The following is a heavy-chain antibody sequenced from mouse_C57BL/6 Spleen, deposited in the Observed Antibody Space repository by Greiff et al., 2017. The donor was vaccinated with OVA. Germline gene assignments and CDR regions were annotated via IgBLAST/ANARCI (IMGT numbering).Heavy chain of an antibody. Sequence: EVHLVESGPELVKPGASVKISCKASGYSFTGYYMNWVKQSPEKSLEWIGEINPRTGGTTYTQKFKAKATLTVDKSSCTANKQLKSRTSKDSSVYYCASPVWYFDVWGTGTTVTVSA. CDR2: INPRTGGT. CDR1: GYSFTGYY. V-gene: IGHV1-42*01. J-gene: IGHJ1*03. CDR3: ASPVWYFDV.